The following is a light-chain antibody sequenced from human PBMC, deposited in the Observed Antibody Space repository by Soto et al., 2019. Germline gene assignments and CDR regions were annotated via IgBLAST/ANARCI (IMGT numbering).Light chain of an antibody. CDR1: SSDVGGYNF. CDR3: SSYTRNRILV. V-gene: IGLV2-14*01. J-gene: IGLJ2*01. CDR2: DVS. Sequence: QPVLTQPASVSGSPGQSITISCTGTSSDVGGYNFVSWYQQHPGKAPKLMIYDVSNRPSGVSSRFSGSKSDNTASLTISGLQAEDEADYFCSSYTRNRILVFGGGTKVTVL.